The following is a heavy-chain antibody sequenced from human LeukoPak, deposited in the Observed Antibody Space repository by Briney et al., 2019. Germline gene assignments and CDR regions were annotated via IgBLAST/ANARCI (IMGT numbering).Heavy chain of an antibody. CDR3: AELGITMIGGV. V-gene: IGHV3-48*03. CDR1: GFTFSSYE. CDR2: ISSSGSTI. J-gene: IGHJ6*04. Sequence: AGSLRLSCAASGFTFSSYEMNWVRQAPGKGLEWVSYISSSGSTIYYADSVKGRFTISRDNAKNSLYLQMNSLRAEATAVYYCAELGITMIGGVWGKGTTVTISS. D-gene: IGHD3-10*02.